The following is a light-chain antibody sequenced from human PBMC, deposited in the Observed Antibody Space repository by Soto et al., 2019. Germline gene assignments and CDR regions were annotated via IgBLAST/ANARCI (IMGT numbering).Light chain of an antibody. CDR1: QSIRSW. CDR3: QQYNSYPWT. CDR2: KAS. J-gene: IGKJ2*02. V-gene: IGKV1-5*03. Sequence: DIQMTQSPSTLSASVGDRVTITCRASQSIRSWLAWYQQKPGKAPKLLIYKASSLESGVPSRFRGSGSGTEFTLTISSLQPDDFATYYCQQYNSYPWTFGQGTKLEIK.